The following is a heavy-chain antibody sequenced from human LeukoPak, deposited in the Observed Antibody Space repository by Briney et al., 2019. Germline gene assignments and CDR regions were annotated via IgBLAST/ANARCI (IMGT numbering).Heavy chain of an antibody. CDR1: GYTFASHY. J-gene: IGHJ2*01. V-gene: IGHV1-46*01. D-gene: IGHD2-21*02. CDR2: VNPSGGSR. Sequence: ASVTVSCKASGYTFASHYMQWVRQAPGQGLEWMGIVNPSGGSRTYDQKFQGRVTMTRDTSTSNVYMELSSLRSEDTAVYYCGRVNCGGDCHSWYFDLWGGGTIVTASS. CDR3: GRVNCGGDCHSWYFDL.